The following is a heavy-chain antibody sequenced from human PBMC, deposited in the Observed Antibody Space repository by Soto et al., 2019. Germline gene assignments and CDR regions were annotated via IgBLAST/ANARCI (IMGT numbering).Heavy chain of an antibody. Sequence: QVQLVQSGAEVKKPGASVKVYCKASGYTFTGYYMHWVRQAPGQGLAWMGWINPNSGGTNSAQKFQGWVTMTRDTSISTAYMERSRLRSDDTAVYYCARGDFWSGYYPDVGFDYWGQGTLVTVSS. J-gene: IGHJ4*02. CDR3: ARGDFWSGYYPDVGFDY. V-gene: IGHV1-2*04. D-gene: IGHD3-3*01. CDR1: GYTFTGYY. CDR2: INPNSGGT.